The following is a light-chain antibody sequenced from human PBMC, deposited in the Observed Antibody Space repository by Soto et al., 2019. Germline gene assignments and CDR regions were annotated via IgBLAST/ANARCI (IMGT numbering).Light chain of an antibody. CDR2: DAS. J-gene: IGKJ4*01. V-gene: IGKV3-15*01. CDR3: PHYTHLPRS. Sequence: QSPFTVSVSKRKRTTLHCRASQSVSSNLAWYQQRPGQAPRLLIYDASTRATCIPSRFSGSGSGTEFTLTISCLQSEDFVLYYCPHYTHLPRSFDGGTRLDTK. CDR1: QSVSSN.